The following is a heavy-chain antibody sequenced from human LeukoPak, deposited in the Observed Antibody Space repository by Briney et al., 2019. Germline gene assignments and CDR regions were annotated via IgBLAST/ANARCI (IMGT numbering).Heavy chain of an antibody. D-gene: IGHD2-2*02. CDR3: ARDHNGPYTFDY. V-gene: IGHV3-48*03. CDR1: GFTFSNYE. CDR2: ISSSGTTI. Sequence: PGGSLRLSCAASGFTFSNYEMNGVRQAPGKGLEWVSYISSSGTTIYYADSVKGRFTISRDNAKNSLSLQMNSLKVEDTAVYYCARDHNGPYTFDYWGQGTLVTVSS. J-gene: IGHJ4*02.